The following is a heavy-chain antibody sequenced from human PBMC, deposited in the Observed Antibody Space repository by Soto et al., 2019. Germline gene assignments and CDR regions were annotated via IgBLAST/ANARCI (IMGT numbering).Heavy chain of an antibody. J-gene: IGHJ4*02. V-gene: IGHV4-39*07. CDR3: ARGVTTVTTIDY. CDR1: GGSISSSSYY. Sequence: ETLSLTCTVSGGSISSSSYYWGWIRQPPGKGLEWIGSIYYSGSTYYNPSLKSRVTISVDTSKNQFSLKLSSVTAADTAVYYCARGVTTVTTIDYWGQGTLVTV. D-gene: IGHD4-17*01. CDR2: IYYSGST.